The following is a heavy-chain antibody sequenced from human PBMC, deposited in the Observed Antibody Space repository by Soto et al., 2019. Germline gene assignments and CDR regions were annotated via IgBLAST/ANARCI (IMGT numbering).Heavy chain of an antibody. CDR2: ISSSGDTT. V-gene: IGHV3-48*02. D-gene: IGHD2-21*02. Sequence: VQLVESGGGLVSPGGSLPLSCVGPGFSFSAHSMHWFRRAPGPGLQWLSYISSSGDTTHYADSVRGRFTVSRDNAKNSVFLRMDSLRDDDTAMYYCARLHKGSLVTAWGQGTLVTVSS. CDR1: GFSFSAHS. CDR3: ARLHKGSLVTA. J-gene: IGHJ4*02.